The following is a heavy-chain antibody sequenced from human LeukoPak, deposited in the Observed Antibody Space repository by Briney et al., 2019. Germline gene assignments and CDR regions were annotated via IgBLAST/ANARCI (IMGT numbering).Heavy chain of an antibody. Sequence: PSETLSLTCAVSGGSISSGGYSWSWIRQPAGKGLEWIGYISYSGGTYYNPSLKSRVTISLDTSKNQLSLKLSSVTAADTAVYYCARIYDSSGYYFDYWGQGTLVTVSS. CDR3: ARIYDSSGYYFDY. J-gene: IGHJ4*02. D-gene: IGHD3-22*01. CDR1: GGSISSGGYS. V-gene: IGHV4-30-4*07. CDR2: ISYSGGT.